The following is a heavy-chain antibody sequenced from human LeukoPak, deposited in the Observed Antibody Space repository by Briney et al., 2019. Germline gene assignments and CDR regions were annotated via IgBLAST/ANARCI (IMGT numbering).Heavy chain of an antibody. V-gene: IGHV3-48*01. D-gene: IGHD3-10*01. J-gene: IGHJ4*02. CDR1: GFIFSTYS. Sequence: GGSLRLSRATSGFIFSTYSLHWVRQAPGKGLEWVSFISGTSSTIYYADSVKGRFTVSRDNAKNSLFLQMNSLRAEDTAVYYCARDPLYHYGSGSLDFYFDYWGQGTPVTVSS. CDR2: ISGTSSTI. CDR3: ARDPLYHYGSGSLDFYFDY.